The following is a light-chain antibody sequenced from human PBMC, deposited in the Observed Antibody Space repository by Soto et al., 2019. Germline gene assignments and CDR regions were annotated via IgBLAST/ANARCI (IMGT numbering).Light chain of an antibody. CDR1: QSISSSY. CDR2: GAS. V-gene: IGKV3-20*01. Sequence: EIVXTXXPXXXSXSPGERATLSCRASQSISSSYLAWYQQKPGQAPRLLIYGASSRATGIPDRFSGSGSGTDFTLTISRLEPEDFAVYYCQQYGTSLLTFGGGTKVEIK. J-gene: IGKJ4*01. CDR3: QQYGTSLLT.